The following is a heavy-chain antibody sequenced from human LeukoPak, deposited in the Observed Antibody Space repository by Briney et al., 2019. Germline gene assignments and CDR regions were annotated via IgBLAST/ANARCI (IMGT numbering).Heavy chain of an antibody. CDR2: IYRGGST. CDR3: ARDSGYDLRPTLDY. Sequence: GGSLRLSCAASGFTVSRNYMSWVRQAPGKGLEWVSVIYRGGSTYYGDSVKGRFTISRDNSKNTLYLQMNSLRAEDTAVYYCARDSGYDLRPTLDYWGQGTLVTVSS. CDR1: GFTVSRNY. J-gene: IGHJ4*02. V-gene: IGHV3-53*01. D-gene: IGHD5-12*01.